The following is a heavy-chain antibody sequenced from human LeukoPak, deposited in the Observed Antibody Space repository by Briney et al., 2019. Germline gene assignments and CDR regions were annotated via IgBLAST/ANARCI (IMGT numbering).Heavy chain of an antibody. D-gene: IGHD2-2*01. CDR2: IYSTGST. J-gene: IGHJ6*02. CDR3: ARDSPFFCSSTSCLYGMDV. V-gene: IGHV4-59*01. CDR1: GGSISGYY. Sequence: SETLSLTCTVSGGSISGYYWTWIRQPPGKGLEWIGYIYSTGSTNYNPSLKSRVTISVDTSKSQFSLKLSSVTAADTAVYYCARDSPFFCSSTSCLYGMDVWGQGTTVIVSS.